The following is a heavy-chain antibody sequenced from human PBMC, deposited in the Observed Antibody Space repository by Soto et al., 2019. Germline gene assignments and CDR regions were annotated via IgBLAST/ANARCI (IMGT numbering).Heavy chain of an antibody. CDR2: IIPIFGTA. CDR3: ARDKTYSSGSNYSYGMDV. V-gene: IGHV1-69*12. D-gene: IGHD6-19*01. Sequence: QVQLVQSGAEVKKPGSSVKVSCKASGGTFSSYAISWVRQAPGQGLEWMGGIIPIFGTANYAQKFQGRVTITADESTSTAYMELSSLRSEDTAVYYCARDKTYSSGSNYSYGMDVWGQGTTVTVSS. CDR1: GGTFSSYA. J-gene: IGHJ6*02.